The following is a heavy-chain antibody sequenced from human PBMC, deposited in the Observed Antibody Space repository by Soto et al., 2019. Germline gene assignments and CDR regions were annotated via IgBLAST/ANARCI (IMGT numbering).Heavy chain of an antibody. CDR1: GFTFSSYG. CDR2: IWYDGSNK. CDR3: ARDRNSNPNYYYYYMDV. J-gene: IGHJ6*03. Sequence: VQLVESGGGVVQPGRSLRLSCAASGFTFSSYGMHWVRQAPGKGLEWVAVIWYDGSNKYYADSVKGRFTISRDNSKNTLYLQMNSLRAEDTAVYYCARDRNSNPNYYYYYMDVWGKGTTVTVSS. D-gene: IGHD4-4*01. V-gene: IGHV3-33*01.